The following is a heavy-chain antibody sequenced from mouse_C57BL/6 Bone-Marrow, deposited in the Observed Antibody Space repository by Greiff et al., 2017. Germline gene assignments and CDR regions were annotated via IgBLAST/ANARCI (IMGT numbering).Heavy chain of an antibody. J-gene: IGHJ2*01. Sequence: QVQLQQPGAELVMPGASVKLSCMASGYTFTSYWMHWVKQRPGQGLEWIGEIDPSDSYTNYNQKFKGKSTLTVDKSSSTAYMQLSSLTSEDSAVYYCAREGTVVAFDYWGQGTTLTVSS. CDR1: GYTFTSYW. CDR2: IDPSDSYT. CDR3: AREGTVVAFDY. D-gene: IGHD1-1*01. V-gene: IGHV1-69*01.